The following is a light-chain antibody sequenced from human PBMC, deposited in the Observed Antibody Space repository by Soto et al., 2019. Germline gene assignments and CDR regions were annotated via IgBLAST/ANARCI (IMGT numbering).Light chain of an antibody. CDR1: SSDVGDYDY. J-gene: IGLJ1*01. CDR3: SSYTISTTDV. CDR2: EVN. V-gene: IGLV2-14*01. Sequence: QSALTQPASVSGSPGQSITISCTGTSSDVGDYDYVSWYQQHPGKAPKLMIYEVNNRPSGVSNRFSGSKSGNTASLTISGLQADDEADYYCSSYTISTTDVFGTGTKLTVL.